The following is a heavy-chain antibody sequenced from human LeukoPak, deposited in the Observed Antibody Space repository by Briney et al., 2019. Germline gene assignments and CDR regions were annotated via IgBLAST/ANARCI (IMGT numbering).Heavy chain of an antibody. CDR1: GFTFSSYA. V-gene: IGHV3-23*01. D-gene: IGHD3-3*01. Sequence: GWSLRLSCAASGFTFSSYAMSWVRQAPGKGLEWVSAISGSGGSTYYADSVKGRFTISRDNSKNTLYLQMNSLRAEDTAVYYCAKSTIFGVVITEQYFDYWGQGTLVTVSS. CDR2: ISGSGGST. J-gene: IGHJ4*02. CDR3: AKSTIFGVVITEQYFDY.